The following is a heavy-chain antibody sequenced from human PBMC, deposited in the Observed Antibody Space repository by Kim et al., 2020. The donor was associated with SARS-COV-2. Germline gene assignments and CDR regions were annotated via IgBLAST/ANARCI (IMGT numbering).Heavy chain of an antibody. V-gene: IGHV4-59*08. CDR3: ARRSDDAFDI. D-gene: IGHD1-26*01. CDR1: GGSISSYY. CDR2: IYYSGST. Sequence: SETLSLTCTVSGGSISSYYWSWIRQPPGKGLEWIGYIYYSGSTNYNPSLKSRVTISVDTSKNQFSLKLSSVTAADTAVYYCARRSDDAFDIWCQGTMVTV. J-gene: IGHJ3*02.